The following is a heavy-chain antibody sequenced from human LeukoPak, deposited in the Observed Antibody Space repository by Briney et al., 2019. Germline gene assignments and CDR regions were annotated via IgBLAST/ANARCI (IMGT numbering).Heavy chain of an antibody. D-gene: IGHD1-1*01. CDR3: ARTTSFMFYY. J-gene: IGHJ4*02. V-gene: IGHV3-7*03. CDR1: GFTSGNYW. CDR2: IKRDGSER. Sequence: GGSLRLSCAVSGFTSGNYWMSWVRQTPERGPEWVANIKRDGSERYYVDSVKGRFTISRDNAKSSLFLEMSSLRVEDTAVYYCARTTSFMFYYWGQGTLVTVSS.